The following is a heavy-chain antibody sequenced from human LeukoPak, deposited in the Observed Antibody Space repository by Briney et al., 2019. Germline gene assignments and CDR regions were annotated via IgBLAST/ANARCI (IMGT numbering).Heavy chain of an antibody. CDR3: AHISPNHCDFWSGYFDY. CDR1: GFSLNTDGVG. J-gene: IGHJ4*02. CDR2: IYWDDDK. Sequence: SGPTLVKPTQTLTLTCTFSGFSLNTDGVGVGWIRQPPGKALGWLALIYWDDDKRYSPSLNYRLSITNDTSKNQVVLTMTNMDPADTATYYCAHISPNHCDFWSGYFDYWGQGTLVTVSS. D-gene: IGHD3-3*01. V-gene: IGHV2-5*02.